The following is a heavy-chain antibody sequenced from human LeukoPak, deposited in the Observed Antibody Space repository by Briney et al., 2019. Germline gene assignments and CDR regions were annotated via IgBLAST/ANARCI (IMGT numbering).Heavy chain of an antibody. CDR1: GGSISNYY. CDR2: IHYTGRT. D-gene: IGHD6-6*01. J-gene: IGHJ4*02. Sequence: PSETLSLTCTVSGGSISNYYWNWIRQPPGKGLEWIGNIHYTGRTSYNPSLKSRVTISVDTSKNQFSLKVSYVNAADTAVYYCARYISSGLDYWGQGNLVTVSS. CDR3: ARYISSGLDY. V-gene: IGHV4-59*08.